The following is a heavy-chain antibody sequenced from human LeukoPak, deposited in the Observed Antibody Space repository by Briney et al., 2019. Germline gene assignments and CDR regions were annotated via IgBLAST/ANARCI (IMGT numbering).Heavy chain of an antibody. CDR1: GFTFDDYA. CDR2: ISWNSGSI. CDR3: ARDSLGGDY. V-gene: IGHV3-9*01. Sequence: GGSLRLSCAASGFTFDDYAMHWVRQAPGKGLEWVSGISWNSGSIGYADSVKGRFTISRDNSKNTLYLQMNSLRAEDTAVYYCARDSLGGDYWGQGTLVTVSS. J-gene: IGHJ4*02. D-gene: IGHD3-16*01.